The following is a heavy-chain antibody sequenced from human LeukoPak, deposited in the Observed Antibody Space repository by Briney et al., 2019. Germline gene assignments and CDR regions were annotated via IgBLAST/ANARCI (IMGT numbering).Heavy chain of an antibody. V-gene: IGHV3-23*01. CDR2: IAGGIGTT. CDR1: GFIFSNYA. J-gene: IGHJ4*02. Sequence: GSLRLSXSXSGFIFSNYAMTWVRQAPGKGLEWVSAIAGGIGTTFYADSVKGRFTISRDNSKNKLYLQLRSLRAEDTAVYYCAKDLTAASGEVFQFDYWGQGTRVTVS. D-gene: IGHD6-13*01. CDR3: AKDLTAASGEVFQFDY.